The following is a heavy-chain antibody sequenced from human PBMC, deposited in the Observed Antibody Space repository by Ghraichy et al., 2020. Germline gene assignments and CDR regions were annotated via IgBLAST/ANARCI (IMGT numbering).Heavy chain of an antibody. CDR2: VFTSGST. D-gene: IGHD3-16*02. V-gene: IGHV4-61*02. J-gene: IGHJ3*02. CDR1: GGSIDSGSYY. CDR3: VRDLWLGDSLSYDGFHI. Sequence: SETLSLTCSVSGGSIDSGSYYWNWIRQPAGKRLEWIGRVFTSGSTNYNPSLKSRVTISLDASKRQISLSLKSVTAADTAVYYCVRDLWLGDSLSYDGFHIWGQGTVVNVSS.